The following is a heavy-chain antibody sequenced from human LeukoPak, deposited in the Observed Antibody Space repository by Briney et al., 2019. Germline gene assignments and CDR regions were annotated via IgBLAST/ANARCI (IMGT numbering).Heavy chain of an antibody. CDR1: GGSISSGDYY. Sequence: SQTLSLTCTVSGGSISSGDYYWSWIRQPPGKGLEWIGYIYYSGSTYYNPSLKSRVTISVDTSKNQFSLKLSSVTAADTAVYYCARGSPYSSSWYRVEYFQHWGQGTLVTVSS. CDR3: ARGSPYSSSWYRVEYFQH. CDR2: IYYSGST. V-gene: IGHV4-30-4*01. D-gene: IGHD6-13*01. J-gene: IGHJ1*01.